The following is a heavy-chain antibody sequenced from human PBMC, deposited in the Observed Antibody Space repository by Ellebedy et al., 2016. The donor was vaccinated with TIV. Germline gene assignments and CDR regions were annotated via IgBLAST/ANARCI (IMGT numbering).Heavy chain of an antibody. CDR1: GFTFSSYW. V-gene: IGHV3-7*01. CDR3: AREVPPHDY. CDR2: IKQDGSEK. J-gene: IGHJ4*02. Sequence: GESLKISCAASGFTFSSYWMSWVRQAPGKGLEWVANIKQDGSEKYYVDSVKGRFTISRDNAKNSLYLQMNSLRAEDTAVYYCAREVPPHDYWGQGTLVTVSS.